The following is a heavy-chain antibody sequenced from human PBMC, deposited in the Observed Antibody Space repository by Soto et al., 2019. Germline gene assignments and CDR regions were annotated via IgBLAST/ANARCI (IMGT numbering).Heavy chain of an antibody. Sequence: TGGSLRLSCAASWFTFSYYDISWVRPAPGEGLEWVSYISSSGSTIYYADSVKGRFTISRDNAKNSLYLQMNSLRAEDTAVYYCARDANQQWLVAPHAFDIWGQGTMVTVSS. D-gene: IGHD6-19*01. V-gene: IGHV3-11*01. J-gene: IGHJ3*02. CDR3: ARDANQQWLVAPHAFDI. CDR2: ISSSGSTI. CDR1: WFTFSYYD.